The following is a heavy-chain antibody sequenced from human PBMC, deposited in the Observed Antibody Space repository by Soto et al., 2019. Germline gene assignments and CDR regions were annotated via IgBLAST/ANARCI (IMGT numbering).Heavy chain of an antibody. J-gene: IGHJ5*02. V-gene: IGHV4-38-2*01. CDR3: ARGHIVVVPTVGWFDP. Sequence: SETLSLTCAVSGYSISSGCYWGWVRQPPGKGLEWLGSMFHSGKTYYNPSLKSRLTISVDTSKNQFSLKLNSVTAADTAVYYCARGHIVVVPTVGWFDPWGQGTLVTVSS. CDR1: GYSISSGCY. CDR2: MFHSGKT. D-gene: IGHD2-2*01.